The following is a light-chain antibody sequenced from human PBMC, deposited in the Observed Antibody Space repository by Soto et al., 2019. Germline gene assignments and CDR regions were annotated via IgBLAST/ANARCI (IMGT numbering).Light chain of an antibody. CDR2: NVG. J-gene: IGLJ1*01. Sequence: QSALPQPASVPGYPGESITISCTGTSSDVGVYNSVYWYQHHPGKAPKLILYNVGDRPSGVSYRYSGSKAGNTASRTLSGLQAADEDEYFCSSFTSSMTNAFGSGTKVTVL. CDR1: SSDVGVYNS. CDR3: SSFTSSMTNA. V-gene: IGLV2-14*03.